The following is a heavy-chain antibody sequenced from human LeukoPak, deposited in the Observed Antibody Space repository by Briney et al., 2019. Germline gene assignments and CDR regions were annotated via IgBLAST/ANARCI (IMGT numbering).Heavy chain of an antibody. Sequence: PSETLSLTCAVAGYSISSGYYWGWIRPPPGKGLEWSGRIYHSGSTYYNPSLKSRVTISVDTSKNQFSLKLSSVTAADTAVYYCARHRGLGSTSCRFDYWGQGTLVTVSS. CDR2: IYHSGST. D-gene: IGHD2-2*01. J-gene: IGHJ4*02. V-gene: IGHV4-38-2*01. CDR3: ARHRGLGSTSCRFDY. CDR1: GYSISSGYY.